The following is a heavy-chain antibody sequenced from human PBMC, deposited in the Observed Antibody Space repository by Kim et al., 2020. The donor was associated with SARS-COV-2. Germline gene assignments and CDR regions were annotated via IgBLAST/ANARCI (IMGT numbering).Heavy chain of an antibody. V-gene: IGHV3-23*01. D-gene: IGHD6-13*01. Sequence: LSLTCAASGFTFSSCDMSWVRQAPGKGLEWVSAIGGSGGSTYYADSVKGRFTISRDNSKNTLYLQMNSLRGEDTAVYYCATSTGDIAAAGPWYYFDYWGQGTLVTVSS. J-gene: IGHJ4*02. CDR3: ATSTGDIAAAGPWYYFDY. CDR1: GFTFSSCD. CDR2: IGGSGGST.